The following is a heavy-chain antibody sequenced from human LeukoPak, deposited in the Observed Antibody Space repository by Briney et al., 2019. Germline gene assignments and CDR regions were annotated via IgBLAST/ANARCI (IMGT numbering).Heavy chain of an antibody. J-gene: IGHJ5*02. Sequence: GESLKISCKGSGYNFAAYSIVCVRQVPGKGLAWMGIIYPDDSDTRYSPSFQGQVTFSTDKSITTAYLHWSSLKASDTAIYYCARYSGPSLQSNWFDPWGQGTLVTVSS. V-gene: IGHV5-51*01. CDR1: GYNFAAYS. CDR2: IYPDDSDT. D-gene: IGHD1-26*01. CDR3: ARYSGPSLQSNWFDP.